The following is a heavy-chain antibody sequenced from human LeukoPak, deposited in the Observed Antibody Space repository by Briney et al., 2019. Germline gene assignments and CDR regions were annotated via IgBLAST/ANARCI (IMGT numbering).Heavy chain of an antibody. Sequence: SETLSLTCTVSGGSISSYYWSWIRQPAGKGLEWIGRIYTSGSTNYNPSLKSRVTMSVDTSKNQFSLKLSSVTAADTAVYCCARVSITMIQTYYYYYMDVWGKGTTVTVSS. J-gene: IGHJ6*03. D-gene: IGHD3-22*01. CDR3: ARVSITMIQTYYYYYMDV. V-gene: IGHV4-4*07. CDR2: IYTSGST. CDR1: GGSISSYY.